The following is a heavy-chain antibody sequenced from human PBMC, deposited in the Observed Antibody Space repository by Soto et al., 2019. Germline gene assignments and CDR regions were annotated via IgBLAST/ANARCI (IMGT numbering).Heavy chain of an antibody. CDR3: AKGMETGYRGALDS. V-gene: IGHV3-23*01. Sequence: EVHLLESGGGLVQPGGSLRLSCAASGFNFGSYAMSWVRQAPGKGLEWVSGISGSGGSPYYPDSVQGRFTISKDKSNDTLYLHLTSLRAEDTAVYYCAKGMETGYRGALDSWGQGTLVTVSS. D-gene: IGHD1-26*01. CDR2: ISGSGGSP. CDR1: GFNFGSYA. J-gene: IGHJ4*02.